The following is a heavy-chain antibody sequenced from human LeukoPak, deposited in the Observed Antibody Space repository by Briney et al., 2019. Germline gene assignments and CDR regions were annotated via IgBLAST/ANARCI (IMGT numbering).Heavy chain of an antibody. CDR2: IYPDDSDT. D-gene: IGHD5-24*01. CDR3: ARVGGWLGAGARET. J-gene: IGHJ6*02. Sequence: GESLKIYCMGSGYSFTTYWIGWVRQMPGKGLEWMGIIYPDDSDTRYSPSFQGQVSISADKSISTAYLQCSSLKASDTAMYYCARVGGWLGAGARETWGQGTTVTVSS. CDR1: GYSFTTYW. V-gene: IGHV5-51*01.